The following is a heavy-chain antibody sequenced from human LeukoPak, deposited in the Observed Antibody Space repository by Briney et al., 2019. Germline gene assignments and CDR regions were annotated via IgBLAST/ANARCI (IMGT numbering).Heavy chain of an antibody. CDR1: GGSISSYY. Sequence: KASETLSLTCTVSGGSISSYYWSWIRQPAGKGLEWIGRIYTSGSTSYNPSLKSRVTTPVDTSKNQFPLKLSSVTAADTAVYYCARASYYYMDVWGKGTTVTVSS. V-gene: IGHV4-4*07. J-gene: IGHJ6*03. CDR2: IYTSGST. CDR3: ARASYYYMDV.